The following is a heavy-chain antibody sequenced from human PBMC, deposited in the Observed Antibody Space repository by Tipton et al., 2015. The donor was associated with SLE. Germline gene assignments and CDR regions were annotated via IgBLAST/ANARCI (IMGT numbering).Heavy chain of an antibody. J-gene: IGHJ4*02. Sequence: TLSLTCAVYGGSISSSSSYYWAWIRQPPGKGVKWIGKFNHSGSTNYNPSLKSRVTISVARSKNQFSLKLSSVTAADTAVYYCAMRLWEPDDYWGQGTLFTVSS. CDR1: GGSISSSSSYY. CDR3: AMRLWEPDDY. CDR2: FNHSGST. V-gene: IGHV4-34*01. D-gene: IGHD1-26*01.